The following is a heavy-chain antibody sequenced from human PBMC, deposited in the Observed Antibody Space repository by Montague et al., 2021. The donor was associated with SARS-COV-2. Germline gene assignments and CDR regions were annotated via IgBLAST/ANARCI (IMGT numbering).Heavy chain of an antibody. J-gene: IGHJ4*02. V-gene: IGHV4-59*03. CDR1: GASMSPYH. CDR3: ATSLGGRYYWADYYFDY. D-gene: IGHD3-10*01. CDR2: LHHSGAT. Sequence: SETLSLTCAVTGASMSPYHWSWIRQPPGKGLKWIGNLHHSGATNYNSSLESRVTMSVDTSKNQFSLNLISVTAADTAVYFCATSLGGRYYWADYYFDYWGQGILVTVSA.